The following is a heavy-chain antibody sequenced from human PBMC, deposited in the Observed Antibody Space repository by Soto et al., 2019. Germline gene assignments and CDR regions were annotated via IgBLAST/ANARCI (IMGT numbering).Heavy chain of an antibody. CDR2: IYYSGST. CDR3: ARVFGFGGMDV. J-gene: IGHJ6*02. Sequence: SETLSLTCTVSGGSISSYYWSCIRQPPGKGLEWIGYIYYSGSTSYNPSLKSRVTISVDTSKNQFSLKLSSVTAADTAVYDCARVFGFGGMDVWGQGTTVTV. V-gene: IGHV4-59*12. D-gene: IGHD3-10*01. CDR1: GGSISSYY.